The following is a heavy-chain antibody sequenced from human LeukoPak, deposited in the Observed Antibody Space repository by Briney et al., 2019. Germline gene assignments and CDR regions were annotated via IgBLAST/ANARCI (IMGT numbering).Heavy chain of an antibody. CDR2: ISGSGDST. D-gene: IGHD6-6*01. CDR3: AKGSSSSSYSSIDY. J-gene: IGHJ4*02. Sequence: GGSLRLSCAASGFTFTSYGLSWVRQAPGKGLEWVSVISGSGDSTFYADSVKGGFTISRDNSKNTLSLQMNSLRAEDTAVYYCAKGSSSSSYSSIDYWGQGTLVTVSS. CDR1: GFTFTSYG. V-gene: IGHV3-23*01.